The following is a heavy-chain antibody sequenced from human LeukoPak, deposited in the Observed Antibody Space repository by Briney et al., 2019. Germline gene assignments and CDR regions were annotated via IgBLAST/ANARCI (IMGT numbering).Heavy chain of an antibody. CDR3: ASSKLWFGELLYDNY. D-gene: IGHD3-10*01. CDR1: GGSFSGYY. CDR2: INHSGST. V-gene: IGHV4-34*01. Sequence: PSETLSLTCAVYGGSFSGYYWSWIRQPPGKGLEWIGEINHSGSTNYNPSLKSRVTISVDTSKNQFSLKLSSVTAADTAAYYCASSKLWFGELLYDNYWGQGTLVTVSS. J-gene: IGHJ4*02.